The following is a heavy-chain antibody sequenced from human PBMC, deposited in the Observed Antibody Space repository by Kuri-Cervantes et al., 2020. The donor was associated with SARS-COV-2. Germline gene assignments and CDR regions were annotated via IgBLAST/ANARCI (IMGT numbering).Heavy chain of an antibody. V-gene: IGHV3-23*01. Sequence: GGSLRLSCAASGFMFSNYAMGWVRQAPGRGLEWVSTMSDSGGRSYNSVSVKGRFSISRDNSKSTLYLQMNTLRAEDTAVYYCAKDNSENGRGYWYFDLWGRGTLVTVSS. CDR1: GFMFSNYA. CDR2: MSDSGGRS. J-gene: IGHJ2*01. D-gene: IGHD1-1*01. CDR3: AKDNSENGRGYWYFDL.